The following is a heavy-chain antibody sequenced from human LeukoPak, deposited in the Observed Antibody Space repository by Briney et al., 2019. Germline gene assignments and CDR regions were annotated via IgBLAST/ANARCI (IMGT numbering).Heavy chain of an antibody. CDR3: ARDDPKAFIYVVDY. CDR2: ISYDGSNK. D-gene: IGHD2-2*02. CDR1: GFTFSSYA. J-gene: IGHJ4*02. Sequence: PGRSLRLSCAASGFTFSSYAMHWVRQAPGKGLEWVAVISYDGSNKYYADSVKGRFTISRDNSKNTLYLQMNSLRAEDTAVYYCARDDPKAFIYVVDYWGQGTLVTVSS. V-gene: IGHV3-30-3*01.